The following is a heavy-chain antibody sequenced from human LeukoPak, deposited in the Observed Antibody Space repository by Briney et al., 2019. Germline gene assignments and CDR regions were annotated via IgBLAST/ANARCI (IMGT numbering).Heavy chain of an antibody. J-gene: IGHJ6*02. CDR3: ASLLTPYHGSGGGGMDV. CDR2: ISGDGSLT. V-gene: IGHV3-74*01. Sequence: GGSLGLSCAASGFTFSTHWMYWVRQAPGRELVWVSRISGDGSLTSYADSVKGRFTISRDNAKDTLYLQMTSLRVEDTAVYSCASLLTPYHGSGGGGMDVWGQGTTVTVS. CDR1: GFTFSTHW. D-gene: IGHD3-10*01.